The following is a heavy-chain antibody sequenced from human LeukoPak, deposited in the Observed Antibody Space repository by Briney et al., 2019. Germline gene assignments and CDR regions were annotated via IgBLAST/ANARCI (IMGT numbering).Heavy chain of an antibody. V-gene: IGHV4-38-2*02. CDR1: GDSLVSGHY. D-gene: IGHD3-10*01. J-gene: IGHJ5*01. CDR2: VYHSGSI. CDR3: ARHKGPHIVRGVLRNNWFDY. Sequence: SETLSLTCTVSGDSLVSGHYWGWIRQPPGQGLEWVGSVYHSGSIYYNPSLKSRVTISVDTSKNQFSLRLNSVTAADTAMYFCARHKGPHIVRGVLRNNWFDYWGQGILVTVSS.